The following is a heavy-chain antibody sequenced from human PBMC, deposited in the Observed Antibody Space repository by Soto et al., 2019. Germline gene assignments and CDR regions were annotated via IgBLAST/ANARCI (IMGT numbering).Heavy chain of an antibody. J-gene: IGHJ4*02. V-gene: IGHV3-21*01. CDR3: ARAGKIGSSTH. D-gene: IGHD6-6*01. Sequence: GGSLRLSCAASGFTFSSYSMNWVRQAPGKGLEWISSISSSSSYIYYADSVKGRFTISRDNAKNSLYLQMNSLRAEDTAVNYCARAGKIGSSTHWGQGTLVTVSS. CDR1: GFTFSSYS. CDR2: ISSSSSYI.